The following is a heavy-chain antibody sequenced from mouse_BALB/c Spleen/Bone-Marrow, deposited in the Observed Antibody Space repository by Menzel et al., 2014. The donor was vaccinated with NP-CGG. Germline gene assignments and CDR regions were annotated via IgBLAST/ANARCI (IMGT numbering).Heavy chain of an antibody. CDR2: IYPGDTDI. V-gene: IGHV1-80*01. J-gene: IGHJ4*01. CDR3: ASRGYYSYAMDY. CDR1: GYAFSNYW. Sequence: QVQLQQSGAELVRPGSSVKISCKASGYAFSNYWMNWVKQRPGQGLEWIGQIYPGDTDIHYNGKFKGKATLTADKSSSTAYLQLRSLTSEDAAVYVCASRGYYSYAMDYWGQGPSVTGSS. D-gene: IGHD1-1*01.